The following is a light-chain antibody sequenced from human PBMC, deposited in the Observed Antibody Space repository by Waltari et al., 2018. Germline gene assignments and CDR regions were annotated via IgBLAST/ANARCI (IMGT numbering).Light chain of an antibody. J-gene: IGKJ4*01. Sequence: DIVMTQSPDPLPVPLGEGATLHCKSRQCVSSRSDNKNYLAWHQQKPGQPPQLLISWASTRESGVPDRFSGSGSGTDFTLTISSLQAEDVAVYYCQQHYSDPLTFGGGTKVEIK. CDR3: QQHYSDPLT. V-gene: IGKV4-1*01. CDR1: QCVSSRSDNKNY. CDR2: WAS.